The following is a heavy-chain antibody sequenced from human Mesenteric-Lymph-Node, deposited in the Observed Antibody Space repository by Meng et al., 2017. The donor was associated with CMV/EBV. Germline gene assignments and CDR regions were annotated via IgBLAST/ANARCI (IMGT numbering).Heavy chain of an antibody. CDR3: VRDRGYRGFYGMDV. J-gene: IGHJ6*02. CDR1: GFTFSSYA. CDR2: ISTSGTTI. D-gene: IGHD2-15*01. V-gene: IGHV3-48*03. Sequence: GESLKISCAASGFTFSSYAMSWVRQAPGKGLEWVSFISTSGTTIYYADSVKGRFTISRDNAKNSLYLQMNSLRAEDTAVYYCVRDRGYRGFYGMDVWGQGTTVTVSS.